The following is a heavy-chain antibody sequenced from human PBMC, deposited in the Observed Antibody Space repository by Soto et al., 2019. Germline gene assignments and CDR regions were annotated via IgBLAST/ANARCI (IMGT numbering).Heavy chain of an antibody. J-gene: IGHJ4*02. V-gene: IGHV3-15*01. CDR3: TTVAYGEYVSDY. CDR1: GFAFTNAW. D-gene: IGHD4-17*01. CDR2: IRSQIDGVTT. Sequence: EVELVESGGVLVKPGGSLRLSCAASGFAFTNAWMTWVRQAPGKALEWVGRIRSQIDGVTTDYAAPVKGRFTISRDDSKNTLYLQMNSLKTEDTAVYYCTTVAYGEYVSDYWGQGTLVTVSS.